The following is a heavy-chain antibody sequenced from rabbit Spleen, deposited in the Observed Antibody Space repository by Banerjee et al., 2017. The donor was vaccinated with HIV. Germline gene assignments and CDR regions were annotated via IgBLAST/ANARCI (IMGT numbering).Heavy chain of an antibody. Sequence: QQLVESGGGLVKPGAFLTLTCKASGFSFSSGHDMCWVRQAPGKGLEWIGCINIGSMITYYASWAKGRFAISKTSSTTVTLQMTSLTIADTATYFCARDLTSVIGWNFNLWGQGTLVTVS. V-gene: IGHV1S40*01. CDR3: ARDLTSVIGWNFNL. CDR2: INIGSMIT. J-gene: IGHJ4*01. D-gene: IGHD1-1*01. CDR1: GFSFSSGHD.